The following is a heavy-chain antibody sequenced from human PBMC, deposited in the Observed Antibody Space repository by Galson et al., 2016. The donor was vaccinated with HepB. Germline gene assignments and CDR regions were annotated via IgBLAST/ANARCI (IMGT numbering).Heavy chain of an antibody. Sequence: SVKVSCKAHGDALSTFLISWVRQAPGQGLEWMGGILPGFGPANYAQSFQGRVTITADGSTTTAYLELSSLRSEDTAVYYCARDTGSSIRWGQGTLITVSS. V-gene: IGHV1-69*13. CDR1: GDALSTFL. D-gene: IGHD1-14*01. CDR2: ILPGFGPA. J-gene: IGHJ4*02. CDR3: ARDTGSSIR.